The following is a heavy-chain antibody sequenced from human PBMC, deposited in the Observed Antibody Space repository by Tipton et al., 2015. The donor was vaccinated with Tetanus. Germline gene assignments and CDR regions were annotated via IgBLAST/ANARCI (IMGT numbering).Heavy chain of an antibody. J-gene: IGHJ6*02. CDR3: AKDSACLQSYYYYGMDV. D-gene: IGHD5-24*01. Sequence: SLRLSCAASGFTFSSYGMHWVRQAPGKGLEWVAVISYDGSNKYYADSVKGRFTISRDNSKNTLYLQMNSLRAEDTAVYYCAKDSACLQSYYYYGMDVWGQGTTVTVSS. CDR2: ISYDGSNK. CDR1: GFTFSSYG. V-gene: IGHV3-30*18.